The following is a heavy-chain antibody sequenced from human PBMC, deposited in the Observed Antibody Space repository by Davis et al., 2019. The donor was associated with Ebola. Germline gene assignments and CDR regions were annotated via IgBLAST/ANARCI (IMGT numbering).Heavy chain of an antibody. Sequence: ASVKVSCKASGYTFTSYAMHWVRQAPGQRLEWMGWINAGNGNTKYSQKFQGRVTITRDTSASTAYMELSSLRSEDTAVYYCARGGYYYDSSGYYYDYYYGMDVWGQGTTVTVSS. J-gene: IGHJ6*02. CDR3: ARGGYYYDSSGYYYDYYYGMDV. D-gene: IGHD3-22*01. V-gene: IGHV1-3*01. CDR1: GYTFTSYA. CDR2: INAGNGNT.